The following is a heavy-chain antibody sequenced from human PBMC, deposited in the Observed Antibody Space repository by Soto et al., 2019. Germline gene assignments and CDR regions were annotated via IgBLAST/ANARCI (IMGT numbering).Heavy chain of an antibody. D-gene: IGHD3-10*01. CDR2: VHHTGRS. CDR1: GGSISSNNW. V-gene: IGHV4-4*02. J-gene: IGHJ4*02. CDR3: ATQDPGSYYFS. Sequence: HLQESGPGLVKPSGTLSLTCAVSGGSISSNNWWSWVRQPPGRGLEWIGEVHHTGRSNYSPSLRSRVTISVDQSKNQLSLYLSSVTAADTAVYFCATQDPGSYYFSWGQGTLVIVSS.